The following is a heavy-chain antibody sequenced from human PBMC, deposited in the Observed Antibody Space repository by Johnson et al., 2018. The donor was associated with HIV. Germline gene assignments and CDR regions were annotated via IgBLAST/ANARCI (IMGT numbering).Heavy chain of an antibody. Sequence: QEKLVESGGGVVQPGGSLRLSCVASGFTFSSYGMHWVRQAPGKGLEWVSAISGGGGSTYYGDSVKGRFTISRDNSKNTLYLQMNSLRAEDTAVYYCAKDSRRWGAFSDAFDIWGQGTMVTVSS. CDR3: AKDSRRWGAFSDAFDI. J-gene: IGHJ3*02. CDR1: GFTFSSYG. V-gene: IGHV3-NL1*01. D-gene: IGHD1-26*01. CDR2: ISGGGGST.